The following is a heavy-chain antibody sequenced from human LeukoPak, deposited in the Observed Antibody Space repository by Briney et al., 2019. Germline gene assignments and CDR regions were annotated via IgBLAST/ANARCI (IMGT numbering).Heavy chain of an antibody. CDR1: GGSISSSGYY. Sequence: SETLSLTCTVSGGSISSSGYYWSWIRQPPGKGLEWIGEINHSGSTNYNPSLKSRVTISVDTSKNQFSLKLSSVTAADTAVYYCASAYYDFWSGYQDYYGMDVWGQGTTVTVSS. CDR3: ASAYYDFWSGYQDYYGMDV. V-gene: IGHV4-39*07. D-gene: IGHD3-3*01. J-gene: IGHJ6*02. CDR2: INHSGST.